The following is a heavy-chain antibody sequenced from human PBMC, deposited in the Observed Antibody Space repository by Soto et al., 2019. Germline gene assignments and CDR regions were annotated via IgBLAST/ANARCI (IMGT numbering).Heavy chain of an antibody. J-gene: IGHJ5*02. CDR3: ARSGARITIFGVVIPYNWFDP. CDR1: GYSISSGYY. D-gene: IGHD3-3*01. Sequence: SETLSLTCAVSGYSISSGYYWGWIRQPPGKGLEWIGSIYHSGSTYYNPSLKSRVTTSVDTSKNQFSLKLSSVTAADTAVYYCARSGARITIFGVVIPYNWFDPWGQGTLVTVSS. V-gene: IGHV4-38-2*01. CDR2: IYHSGST.